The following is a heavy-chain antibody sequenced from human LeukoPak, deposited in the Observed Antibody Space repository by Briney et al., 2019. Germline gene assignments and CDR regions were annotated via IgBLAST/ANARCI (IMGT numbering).Heavy chain of an antibody. CDR1: GYTFTSYY. V-gene: IGHV1-69*05. CDR2: IIPIFGTA. J-gene: IGHJ4*02. Sequence: ASVKVSCKASGYTFTSYYMHWVRQAPGQGLEWMGGIIPIFGTANYAQKFQGRVTITTDESTSTAYMELSSLRSEDTAVYYCARGSGYYTSTFDYWGQGTLVTVSS. CDR3: ARGSGYYTSTFDY. D-gene: IGHD3-3*01.